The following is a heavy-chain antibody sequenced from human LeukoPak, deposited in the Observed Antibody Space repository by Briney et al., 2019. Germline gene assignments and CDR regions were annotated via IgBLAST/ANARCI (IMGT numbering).Heavy chain of an antibody. Sequence: SETLSLTCTVSGGSISSSNYYCGWIRQPPGKGLEWIGSIYYSESTYYNPSLKSRVIISVDTSKNQFSLKLSSVTAADTAVYYCARNLQYCSSTSCTSPHFDYWGQGTLVTVSS. CDR1: GGSISSSNYY. V-gene: IGHV4-39*01. CDR3: ARNLQYCSSTSCTSPHFDY. D-gene: IGHD2-2*01. J-gene: IGHJ4*02. CDR2: IYYSEST.